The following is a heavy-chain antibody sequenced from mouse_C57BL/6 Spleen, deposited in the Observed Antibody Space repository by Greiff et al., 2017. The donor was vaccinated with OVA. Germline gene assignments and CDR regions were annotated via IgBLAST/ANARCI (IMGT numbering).Heavy chain of an antibody. CDR1: GYTFTSYW. V-gene: IGHV1-74*01. Sequence: VQLQQPGAELVKPGASVKVSCKASGYTFTSYWMHWVKQRPGQGLEWIGRIHPSDSDTNYNQKFTGKATLTVDKSSSTAYMQLSSLTSEDSAVYYCAIESGIYYGNLGYWGQGTTLTVSS. CDR3: AIESGIYYGNLGY. D-gene: IGHD2-1*01. J-gene: IGHJ2*01. CDR2: IHPSDSDT.